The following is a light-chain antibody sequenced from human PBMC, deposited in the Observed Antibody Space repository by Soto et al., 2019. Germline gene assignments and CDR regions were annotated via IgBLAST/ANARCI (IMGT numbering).Light chain of an antibody. V-gene: IGKV1-5*01. Sequence: DIQMTQSPSTLSASVGDRVTITCRASQSISSWLAWYQQKPGKAPKLLIYDASSLESGVPSSFSGSVSGTDFTLTISSLQPDDFATYYCQQYNSYWTFGQGTKV. CDR2: DAS. CDR1: QSISSW. J-gene: IGKJ1*01. CDR3: QQYNSYWT.